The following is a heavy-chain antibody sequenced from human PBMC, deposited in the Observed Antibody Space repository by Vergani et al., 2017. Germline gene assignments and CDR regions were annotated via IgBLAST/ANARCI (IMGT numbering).Heavy chain of an antibody. CDR1: GGTFSSYA. J-gene: IGHJ5*02. D-gene: IGHD5-24*01. V-gene: IGHV1-2*02. CDR3: ASRRDGYNPILDP. Sequence: QVQLVQSGAEVKKPGSSVKVSCKASGGTFSSYAISWVRQAPGQGLEWMGWINPNSGGTNYAQKFQGRVTMTRDTSISTAYMELSRLRSDDTAVYYCASRRDGYNPILDPWGQGTLVTVSS. CDR2: INPNSGGT.